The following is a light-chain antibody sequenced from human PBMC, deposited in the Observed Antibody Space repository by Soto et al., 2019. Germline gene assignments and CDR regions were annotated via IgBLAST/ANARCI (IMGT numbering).Light chain of an antibody. V-gene: IGKV3-20*01. J-gene: IGKJ1*01. CDR1: QSISSNY. Sequence: EIVLTQSPGTLSLSPGERATLSCRASQSISSNYLAWYQRKPGQAPRLLIYGASVRATGIPDRFSGSGSGTDFTLTISRLEPEDFAVYYCQQYGNSPWTFGQGTKVEIK. CDR3: QQYGNSPWT. CDR2: GAS.